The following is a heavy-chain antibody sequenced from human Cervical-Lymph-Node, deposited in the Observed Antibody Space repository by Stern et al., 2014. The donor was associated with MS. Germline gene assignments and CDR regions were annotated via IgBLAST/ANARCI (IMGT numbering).Heavy chain of an antibody. Sequence: QVQLQESGPGLVRPSQTLSLTCTVPGGSISRGDYYWSWVRQPPGKGLEWIGYIYYSGVTDYNPSLESRITMSVDTSKNQISLKLRSVTAADTAVYFCGRGSQYNYDSRGFSQPFGMDVWGQGTAVTVSS. CDR2: IYYSGVT. CDR1: GGSISRGDYY. J-gene: IGHJ6*02. V-gene: IGHV4-30-4*01. D-gene: IGHD3-22*01. CDR3: GRGSQYNYDSRGFSQPFGMDV.